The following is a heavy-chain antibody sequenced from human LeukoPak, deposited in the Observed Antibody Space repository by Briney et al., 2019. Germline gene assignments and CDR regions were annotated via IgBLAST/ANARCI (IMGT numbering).Heavy chain of an antibody. Sequence: GGSLRLSCPLSGFTFSDYAMTWVRQAPGKGLEWVSSIFAGGGAALYADSVRGRFTIFRDDSKSTLFLQMHSLRAEDTAIYYCAKNYYDRRGPYSWVFDYWGQGTLVTVSS. CDR2: IFAGGGAA. D-gene: IGHD3-22*01. V-gene: IGHV3-23*01. CDR1: GFTFSDYA. CDR3: AKNYYDRRGPYSWVFDY. J-gene: IGHJ4*02.